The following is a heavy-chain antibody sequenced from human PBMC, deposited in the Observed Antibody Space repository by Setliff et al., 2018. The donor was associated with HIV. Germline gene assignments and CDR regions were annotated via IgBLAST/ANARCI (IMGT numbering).Heavy chain of an antibody. V-gene: IGHV4-4*09. Sequence: SETLSLTCTVSGGSISSYYLSWIRQPPGKGLEWIGYIYTSGRTNYNPSLKSRVTISVDTSKNQFTLKMNSVTAADTAVYYCAGYGDYPLPKLIYWGQGTLGTVSS. D-gene: IGHD4-17*01. CDR3: AGYGDYPLPKLIY. CDR2: IYTSGRT. CDR1: GGSISSYY. J-gene: IGHJ4*02.